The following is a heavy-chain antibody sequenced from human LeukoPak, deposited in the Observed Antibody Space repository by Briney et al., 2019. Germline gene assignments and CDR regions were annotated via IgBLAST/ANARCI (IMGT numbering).Heavy chain of an antibody. J-gene: IGHJ4*02. CDR1: GFTFDDYA. D-gene: IGHD3-16*01. Sequence: GGSLRLSCAASGFTFDDYAMHWVRQAPGKGLEWVSLISWDGGSTYYADSVKGRFTISRDNSKNTLYLQMNSLRAEDAAVYYCAKGPQRGEAAFDYWGQGTLVTVSS. CDR2: ISWDGGST. CDR3: AKGPQRGEAAFDY. V-gene: IGHV3-43D*03.